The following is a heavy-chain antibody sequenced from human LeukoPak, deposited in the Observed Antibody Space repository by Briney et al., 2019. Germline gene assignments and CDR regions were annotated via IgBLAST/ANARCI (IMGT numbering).Heavy chain of an antibody. Sequence: GGSLRLSCAASGFTFSSYSMNWVRQAPGKGLEWVSSISSSSSYIYYADSVKGRFTISRDNAKNSLYLQMNSLRAEDTAVYYCARVIEYYDFWSGYYYYYYMDVWGKGTTVTVSS. D-gene: IGHD3-3*01. J-gene: IGHJ6*03. CDR3: ARVIEYYDFWSGYYYYYYMDV. CDR2: ISSSSSYI. CDR1: GFTFSSYS. V-gene: IGHV3-21*01.